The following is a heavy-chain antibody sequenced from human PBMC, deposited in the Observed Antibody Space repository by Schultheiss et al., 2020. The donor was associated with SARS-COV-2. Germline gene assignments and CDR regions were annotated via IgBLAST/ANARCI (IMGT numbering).Heavy chain of an antibody. CDR3: ARVTATPAYYYYYGMDV. CDR1: GFTFSSYG. V-gene: IGHV3-33*01. CDR2: IWYDGSNK. D-gene: IGHD2-21*02. Sequence: GGSLRLSCAASGFTFSSYGMHWVRQAPGKGLEWVAVIWYDGSNKYYADSVKGRFTISRDNSKNTLYLQMNSLRAEDTAVYYCARVTATPAYYYYYGMDVWGQGTTVTVSS. J-gene: IGHJ6*02.